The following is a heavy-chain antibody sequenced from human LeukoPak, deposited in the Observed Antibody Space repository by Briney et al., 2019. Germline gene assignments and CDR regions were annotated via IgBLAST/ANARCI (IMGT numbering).Heavy chain of an antibody. CDR2: ISGSGGST. V-gene: IGHV3-23*01. D-gene: IGHD6-19*01. CDR1: GFTFTIYA. Sequence: PGGSLRLSCAASGFTFTIYAMSWVRQAPGKGLEWVSGISGSGGSTYAESVKGRFTISRDNSKNTLYLQMNSLRAEDTAIYYCAKDRVAVTCHTGGLDYWGQGTLVTVSS. CDR3: AKDRVAVTCHTGGLDY. J-gene: IGHJ4*02.